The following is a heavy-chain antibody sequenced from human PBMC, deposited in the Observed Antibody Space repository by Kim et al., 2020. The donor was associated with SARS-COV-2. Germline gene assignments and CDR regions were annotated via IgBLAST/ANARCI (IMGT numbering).Heavy chain of an antibody. CDR3: AKEYYGSGSYIDY. V-gene: IGHV3-30*18. J-gene: IGHJ4*02. Sequence: GGSLRLSCAASGFTFSNYGMHWVRQVPGKGLEWVTIISNDGSNKYYADSVKGRFTISRDNSKYTLYLQMNTLRPEDTGVYYCAKEYYGSGSYIDYWGQGTLVTVSS. D-gene: IGHD3-10*01. CDR1: GFTFSNYG. CDR2: ISNDGSNK.